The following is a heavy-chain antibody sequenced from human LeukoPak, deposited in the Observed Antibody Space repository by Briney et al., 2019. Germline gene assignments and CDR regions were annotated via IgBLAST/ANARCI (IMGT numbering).Heavy chain of an antibody. CDR1: GGTFISYA. D-gene: IGHD6-19*01. CDR2: IIPIFGIA. CDR3: ARTIAVAGYNWFDP. J-gene: IGHJ5*02. V-gene: IGHV1-69*17. Sequence: SVKVSSKASGGTFISYAISWVRQAPGQGREWMGRIIPIFGIANYAQKFQGRVTITADKSTSTAYMELSSLRSEDTPVYYCARTIAVAGYNWFDPWGQGTLVTVSS.